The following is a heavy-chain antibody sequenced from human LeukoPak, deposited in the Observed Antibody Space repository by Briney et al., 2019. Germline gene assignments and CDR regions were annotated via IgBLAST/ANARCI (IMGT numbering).Heavy chain of an antibody. V-gene: IGHV4-59*01. J-gene: IGHJ4*02. Sequence: SETLSLTCTVSGGSISSYYWSWIRRPPGKGLGWIGYIYYSGSTNYNPSLKSRVTISVDTSKNQFSLKLSSVTAADTAVYYCARVDTAAGEYYFDYWGQGTLVTVSS. D-gene: IGHD6-13*01. CDR2: IYYSGST. CDR1: GGSISSYY. CDR3: ARVDTAAGEYYFDY.